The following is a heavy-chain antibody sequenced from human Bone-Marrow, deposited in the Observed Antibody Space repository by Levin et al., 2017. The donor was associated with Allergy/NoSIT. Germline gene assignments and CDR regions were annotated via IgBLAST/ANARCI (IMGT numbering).Heavy chain of an antibody. CDR3: ASNPLPATEYYFDS. CDR2: ISGSGGST. CDR1: GFTFSNYA. D-gene: IGHD2-2*01. Sequence: GGSLRLSCAGSGFTFSNYAMTWVRQAPGKGLEWVSAISGSGGSTYYADSVKGRFTISRDNSKNALYLQMNSLRAEDTAVYYCASNPLPATEYYFDSWGQGTLVTVSS. J-gene: IGHJ4*02. V-gene: IGHV3-23*01.